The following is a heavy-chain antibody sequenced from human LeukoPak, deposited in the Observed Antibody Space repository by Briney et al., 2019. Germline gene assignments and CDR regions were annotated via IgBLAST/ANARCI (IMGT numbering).Heavy chain of an antibody. CDR2: IKEDGGQK. Sequence: GGSLRLSCAASGFAFSSYWASWVRQAPGKGLEWVANIKEDGGQKYYVDSVKGRFTISRDNAKNSLYLQMSSLRVEDTAVYYCVRDGRGGYLDYWGQGTLVTVSS. V-gene: IGHV3-7*01. D-gene: IGHD3-10*01. J-gene: IGHJ4*02. CDR1: GFAFSSYW. CDR3: VRDGRGGYLDY.